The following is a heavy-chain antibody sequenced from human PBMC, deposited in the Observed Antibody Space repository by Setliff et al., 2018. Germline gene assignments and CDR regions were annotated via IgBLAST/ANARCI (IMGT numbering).Heavy chain of an antibody. D-gene: IGHD2-15*01. Sequence: GESLKISCKGFGYSFTSHWIGWVRQMPGEGLEWMGIIYPGDSDTRYSPSFQGQVTISADKSINTAYLQWSSLRTSDTAIYYCARDCSAGVCQVDYWGQGTLVTVSS. CDR3: ARDCSAGVCQVDY. CDR2: IYPGDSDT. CDR1: GYSFTSHW. V-gene: IGHV5-51*01. J-gene: IGHJ4*02.